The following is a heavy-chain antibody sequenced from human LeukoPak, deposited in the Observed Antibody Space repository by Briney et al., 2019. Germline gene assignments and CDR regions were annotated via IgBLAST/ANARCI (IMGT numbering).Heavy chain of an antibody. CDR2: INHSGST. D-gene: IGHD6-19*01. J-gene: IGHJ5*02. CDR3: AVRRQWLVWGP. Sequence: PSETLSLTCAVYGGSFSGYYWSWIRQPPGKGLEWIGEINHSGSTNYNPSLKSRVTISVDTSKNQFSLKLSSVTAADTAVYYCAVRRQWLVWGPWGQGTLVTVSS. V-gene: IGHV4-34*01. CDR1: GGSFSGYY.